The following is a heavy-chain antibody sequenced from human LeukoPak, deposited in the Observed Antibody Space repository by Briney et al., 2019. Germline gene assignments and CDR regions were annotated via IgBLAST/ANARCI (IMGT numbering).Heavy chain of an antibody. D-gene: IGHD3-9*01. V-gene: IGHV1-8*03. CDR1: GYTFTGYY. Sequence: ASVKVSCKASGYTFTGYYMHWVRQAPGQGLEWMGWMNPNSGNTGYAQKFQGRVTITRNTSISTAYMELSSLRSEDTAVYYCARCYDILTGSQWVTDAFDIWGQGTMVTVSS. J-gene: IGHJ3*02. CDR2: MNPNSGNT. CDR3: ARCYDILTGSQWVTDAFDI.